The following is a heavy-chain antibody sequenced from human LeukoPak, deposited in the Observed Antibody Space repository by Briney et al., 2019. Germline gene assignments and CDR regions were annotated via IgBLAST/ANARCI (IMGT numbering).Heavy chain of an antibody. D-gene: IGHD2-8*01. CDR3: ATSDRMVYAINRAFDI. CDR1: GYTLTELS. Sequence: ASVKVSCKVSGYTLTELSMHWVRQAPGKGLEWMGGFDPEDGETTYAQKFQGRVTMTEDTSTDTAYMELSSLRSEDTAVYYCATSDRMVYAINRAFDIWGQGTMVTVSS. CDR2: FDPEDGET. J-gene: IGHJ3*02. V-gene: IGHV1-24*01.